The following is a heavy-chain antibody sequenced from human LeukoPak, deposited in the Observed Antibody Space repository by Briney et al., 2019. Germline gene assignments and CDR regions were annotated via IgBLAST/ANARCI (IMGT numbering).Heavy chain of an antibody. CDR2: INPSGGST. CDR1: GYTFTSYY. Sequence: ASVKVSCKASGYTFTSYYMHWVRQAPGQGLEWVGIINPSGGSTSYAQKFQGRVTMTRDTSTSTVYMELSSLRSEDTAVYYCARACGGDCYIDLYYYYYGMDVWGQGTTVTVSS. J-gene: IGHJ6*02. D-gene: IGHD2-21*02. V-gene: IGHV1-46*01. CDR3: ARACGGDCYIDLYYYYYGMDV.